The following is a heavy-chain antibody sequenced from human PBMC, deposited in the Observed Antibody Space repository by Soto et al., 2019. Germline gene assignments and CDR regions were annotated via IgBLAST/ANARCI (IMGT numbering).Heavy chain of an antibody. D-gene: IGHD3-10*01. J-gene: IGHJ6*02. CDR1: GFTFSSYA. CDR2: ISGSGGST. V-gene: IGHV3-23*01. Sequence: EVQLLESGGGLVQPGGSLRLSCAASGFTFSSYAMSWVRQAPGKGLEWVSAISGSGGSTYYADSVKGRFTISRDNSKNTLYLQMYSLRAEDTAVYYCAKGRVWFGAGMDVWGQGTTVTVSS. CDR3: AKGRVWFGAGMDV.